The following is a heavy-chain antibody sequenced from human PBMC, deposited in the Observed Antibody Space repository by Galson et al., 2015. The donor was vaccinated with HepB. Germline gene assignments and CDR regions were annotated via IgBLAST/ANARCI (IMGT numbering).Heavy chain of an antibody. D-gene: IGHD1-26*01. V-gene: IGHV1-18*01. J-gene: IGHJ4*02. CDR2: ISAYNGNT. Sequence: SVKVSCKASGYTFDNYGIGWVRQAPGQGLEWMGWISAYNGNTYYAEKLQGRITLTTETSTSTAYMELRSLRSDDTAIYYSARGRSGSYYRAFEIWGQGTLVIVSS. CDR3: ARGRSGSYYRAFEI. CDR1: GYTFDNYG.